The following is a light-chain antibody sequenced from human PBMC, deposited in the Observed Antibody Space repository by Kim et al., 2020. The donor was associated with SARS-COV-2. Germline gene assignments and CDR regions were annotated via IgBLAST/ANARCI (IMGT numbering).Light chain of an antibody. CDR3: QQYGSSLYT. J-gene: IGKJ2*01. V-gene: IGKV3-20*01. Sequence: LSVGERATLSCRASQSVSSSYLAWYQQKPGQAPRLLIYGASRRATGIPDRFSGSGSGTDFTLTISRLEPEDFAVYYCQQYGSSLYTFGQGTKLEI. CDR1: QSVSSSY. CDR2: GAS.